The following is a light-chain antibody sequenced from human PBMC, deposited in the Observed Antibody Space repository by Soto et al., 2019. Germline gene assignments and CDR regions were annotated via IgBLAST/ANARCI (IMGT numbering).Light chain of an antibody. CDR2: DAS. Sequence: DIQMTQSPSSLSASVGDRVTITCQASQDISNYLNWYQQKPGKAPKLLICDASNLETGVPSRFSGSGSGTDFTFTISSLQPEDIATYYCQQYDNPSITFGQGTRLEIK. J-gene: IGKJ5*01. V-gene: IGKV1-33*01. CDR1: QDISNY. CDR3: QQYDNPSIT.